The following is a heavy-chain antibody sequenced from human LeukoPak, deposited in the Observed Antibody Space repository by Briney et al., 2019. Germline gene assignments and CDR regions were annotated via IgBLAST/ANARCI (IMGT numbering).Heavy chain of an antibody. J-gene: IGHJ3*02. Sequence: GGSLRLSCAASGFTFSSYSMNWVRQAPGKGLEWVSYISSSSSTIYYADSVKGRFTISRDNAKNSLYLQMNSPRAEDTAVYYCARVGVIASPIDAFDIWGQGTMVTVSS. V-gene: IGHV3-48*01. CDR1: GFTFSSYS. CDR3: ARVGVIASPIDAFDI. D-gene: IGHD3-16*02. CDR2: ISSSSSTI.